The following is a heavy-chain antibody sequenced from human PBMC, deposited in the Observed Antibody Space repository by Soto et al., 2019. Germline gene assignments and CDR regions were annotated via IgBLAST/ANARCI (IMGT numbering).Heavy chain of an antibody. CDR1: GFTFSDSA. D-gene: IGHD2-21*02. CDR2: IRAPGNSSAT. Sequence: GGSLRLSCAASGFTFSDSAIHWVRQASGKGLEWVGRIRAPGNSSATAYAASVKGRFTIYRDDSKNTAYLQMKSLKTEDTAVYYCTRCGGAYCDGDCYQDWGQGTLVTVSS. J-gene: IGHJ4*02. CDR3: TRCGGAYCDGDCYQD. V-gene: IGHV3-73*01.